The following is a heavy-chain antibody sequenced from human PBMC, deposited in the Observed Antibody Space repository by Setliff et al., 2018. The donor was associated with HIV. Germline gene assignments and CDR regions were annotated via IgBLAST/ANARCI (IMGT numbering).Heavy chain of an antibody. CDR3: ARVATGPESFDI. CDR1: GDSINNYY. CDR2: VYSTGST. Sequence: PSETLSLTCTVSGDSINNYYGSWIRQPPGKGLEWIGYVYSTGSTNTKSSLKSRVTISVDTSKNQFSLKLSSVTAAYTAVYYCARVATGPESFDIWGQGTMVTVSS. V-gene: IGHV4-59*01. J-gene: IGHJ3*02. D-gene: IGHD3-9*01.